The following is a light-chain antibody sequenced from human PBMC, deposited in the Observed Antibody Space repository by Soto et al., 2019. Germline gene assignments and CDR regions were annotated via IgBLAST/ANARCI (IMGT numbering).Light chain of an antibody. J-gene: IGLJ2*01. CDR3: AAWDDSLRAVV. V-gene: IGLV1-44*01. CDR2: RNH. CDR1: RSNIGTYA. Sequence: QSVLTQSPSASATPGQRVTISCSGSRSNIGTYAVNWYQQRPGTAPTLLIFRNHQRPSGVPDRFSGSKSGTSASLAISGPQSEDEADYYCAAWDDSLRAVVFGGGTKLTVL.